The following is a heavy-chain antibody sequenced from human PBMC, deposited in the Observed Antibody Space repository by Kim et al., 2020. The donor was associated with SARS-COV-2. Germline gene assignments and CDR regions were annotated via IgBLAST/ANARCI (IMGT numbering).Heavy chain of an antibody. J-gene: IGHJ4*02. CDR3: ARGESGGYYPQPGH. D-gene: IGHD3-22*01. CDR2: IWYDGSNK. CDR1: GFTFSNYG. V-gene: IGHV3-33*01. Sequence: GGSLRLSCAASGFTFSNYGMHWVRQAPGKGLEWVAIIWYDGSNKYYADSVKGRFTISRDNSKNTLYLQLNSLRAEDTAVYYCARGESGGYYPQPGHWGQGTLVTVSS.